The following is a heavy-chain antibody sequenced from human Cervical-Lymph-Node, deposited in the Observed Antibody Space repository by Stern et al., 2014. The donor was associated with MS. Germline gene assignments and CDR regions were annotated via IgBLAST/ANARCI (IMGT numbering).Heavy chain of an antibody. CDR1: GYTFTGNY. Sequence: DQLVESGAEVKRPGASVKVSCKASGYTFTGNYLHWVRQAPGQGLEWVGRINPGRGVTNYAQKFQGRVTMTRDTSISTAYMELRRVRSDDTAVYYCAKMGDPVTTTFDHWGQGTLVTVSS. V-gene: IGHV1-2*06. CDR2: INPGRGVT. J-gene: IGHJ5*02. D-gene: IGHD4-11*01. CDR3: AKMGDPVTTTFDH.